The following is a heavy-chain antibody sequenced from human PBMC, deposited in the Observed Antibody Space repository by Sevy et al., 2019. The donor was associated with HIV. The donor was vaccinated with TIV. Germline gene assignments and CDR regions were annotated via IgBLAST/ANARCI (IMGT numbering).Heavy chain of an antibody. Sequence: GGSLRLSCVASGFAFSTHAMHWVRQAPDKGLEWVAVISYAGTYKNYADSVKDRFTISRDNSKNPLYLQMNSLRADDTAVYYCAREFTGWDLHPDYWGQGTLVTVSS. J-gene: IGHJ4*02. CDR2: ISYAGTYK. D-gene: IGHD1-26*01. CDR3: AREFTGWDLHPDY. V-gene: IGHV3-30-3*01. CDR1: GFAFSTHA.